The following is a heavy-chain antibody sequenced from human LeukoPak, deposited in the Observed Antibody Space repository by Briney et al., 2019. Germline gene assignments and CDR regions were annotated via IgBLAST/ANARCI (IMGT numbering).Heavy chain of an antibody. J-gene: IGHJ6*03. CDR2: IYRSGSA. D-gene: IGHD3-16*01. CDR3: ARDLGTAYYYYFDV. CDR1: GDSISSGTYY. V-gene: IGHV4-31*03. Sequence: TSQTLSLTYTVSGDSISSGTYYWSWIRHFPGKGLEWIGYIYRSGSAYSNPSLKSRVAMSVDTSKNQLSLNLTSVTAADTAVYFCARDLGTAYYYYFDVWGKGTAVTV.